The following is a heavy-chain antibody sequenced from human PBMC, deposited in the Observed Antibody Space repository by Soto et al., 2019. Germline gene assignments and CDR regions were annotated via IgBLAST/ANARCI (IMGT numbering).Heavy chain of an antibody. D-gene: IGHD3-10*01. CDR1: GFTFSSYS. CDR3: ARDSGNYGSGSYYKPFDP. Sequence: EVQLVESGGGLVKPGGSLRLSCAASGFTFSSYSMNWVRQAPGKGLEWVSSISSSSSYIYYADSVKGRFTISRDNAKNSLYRQMNSLRAEDTAVYYCARDSGNYGSGSYYKPFDPWGQGTLVTVSS. J-gene: IGHJ5*02. V-gene: IGHV3-21*01. CDR2: ISSSSSYI.